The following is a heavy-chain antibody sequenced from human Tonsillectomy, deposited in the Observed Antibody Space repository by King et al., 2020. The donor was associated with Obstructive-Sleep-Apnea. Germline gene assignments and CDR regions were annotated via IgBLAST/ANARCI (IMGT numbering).Heavy chain of an antibody. CDR2: VDPSDSYT. CDR1: GYSFTSYW. Sequence: QLVQSGAEVKKPGESLRISCKGSGYSFTSYWISWVRQMPGEGLEWMGRVDPSDSYTNYSPSFQGHVTISADKSRSTAYLQWSSLKASDTAMYYCARETSEAFDIWGQGTMVTVSS. CDR3: ARETSEAFDI. J-gene: IGHJ3*02. V-gene: IGHV5-10-1*01.